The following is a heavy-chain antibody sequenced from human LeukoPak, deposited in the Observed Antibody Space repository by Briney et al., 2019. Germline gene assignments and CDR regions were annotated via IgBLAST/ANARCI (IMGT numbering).Heavy chain of an antibody. CDR1: GGSISSYY. V-gene: IGHV4-59*01. D-gene: IGHD2-15*01. Sequence: SETLSLTCTVSGGSISSYYWSWIRQPPGKGLEWIGYIYYSGSTNYNPSLKSRVTISVDTSKNQFSLKLSSATAADTAVYYCATTRARFVSYYYGMDVWGQGTTVTVSS. CDR3: ATTRARFVSYYYGMDV. J-gene: IGHJ6*02. CDR2: IYYSGST.